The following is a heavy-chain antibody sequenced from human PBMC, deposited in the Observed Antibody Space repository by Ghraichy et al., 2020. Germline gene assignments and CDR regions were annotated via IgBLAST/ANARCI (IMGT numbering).Heavy chain of an antibody. CDR3: ARDYNRLGGNCGSCYGSYFDS. J-gene: IGHJ4*02. CDR1: GFAFSNFW. Sequence: GESLNISCEASGFAFSNFWMSWVRQAPGKGLEWVGNIKDDGSEKDYVDSVKGRFTISRDNAKNSLYLQMNSLRAEDTAIYYCARDYNRLGGNCGSCYGSYFDSWGQGSLVTVSS. V-gene: IGHV3-7*03. CDR2: IKDDGSEK. D-gene: IGHD2-15*01.